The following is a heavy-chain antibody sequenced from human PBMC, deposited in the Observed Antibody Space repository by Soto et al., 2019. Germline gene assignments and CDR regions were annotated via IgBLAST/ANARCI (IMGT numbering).Heavy chain of an antibody. CDR3: AKDQDIVVVPAAIWGAFDI. CDR2: ISGSGGST. J-gene: IGHJ3*02. Sequence: GGSLRLSCAASGFTFSSYAMSWVRQAPGKGLEWVSAISGSGGSTYYEDSVKGRFTISRDNSKNTLYLQMNSLRAEDTAVYYCAKDQDIVVVPAAIWGAFDIWGQGTMVTVSS. D-gene: IGHD2-2*01. V-gene: IGHV3-23*01. CDR1: GFTFSSYA.